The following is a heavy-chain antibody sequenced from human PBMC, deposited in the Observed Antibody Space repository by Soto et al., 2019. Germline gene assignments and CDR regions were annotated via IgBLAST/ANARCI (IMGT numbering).Heavy chain of an antibody. D-gene: IGHD2-15*01. Sequence: XATLSLTCSVSGASISDSSYYWGWIRQPPGKGLEWIGTVYYSGSTYYNPSLKSRVTLSIDTSNNLFSLRLRSVTAADTAVYYCARQNIVTVSPTMYFNYWGQGALVTVSS. CDR2: VYYSGST. V-gene: IGHV4-39*01. J-gene: IGHJ4*02. CDR1: GASISDSSYY. CDR3: ARQNIVTVSPTMYFNY.